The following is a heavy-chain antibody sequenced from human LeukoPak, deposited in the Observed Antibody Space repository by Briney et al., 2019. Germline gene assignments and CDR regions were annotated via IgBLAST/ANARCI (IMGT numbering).Heavy chain of an antibody. J-gene: IGHJ4*02. CDR1: GFTFSSYA. Sequence: GGSLRLSCAASGFTFSSYAMSWVRQAPGKGLEWVSGISGSGDNTYYADSVKGRFTISRDNSKNTLYVQVNSLGTEDTAAYYCAKGSYYDSSGSFYFDYWGQGTLVTVFS. CDR2: ISGSGDNT. D-gene: IGHD3-22*01. V-gene: IGHV3-23*01. CDR3: AKGSYYDSSGSFYFDY.